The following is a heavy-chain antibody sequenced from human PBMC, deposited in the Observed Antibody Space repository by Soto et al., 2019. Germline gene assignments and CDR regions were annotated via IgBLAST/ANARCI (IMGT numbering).Heavy chain of an antibody. Sequence: QLQLRESDPGLVKPSETLSLTCTVSGGSISSSSYYWGWIRQPPGKGLEWIGSIYYSGSTYYNPSLKSRVTISVDTSKNQFSLKLSSVTAADTAVYYCARHPIKQLVRDAFDIWGQGTMVTVSS. J-gene: IGHJ3*02. V-gene: IGHV4-39*01. CDR2: IYYSGST. CDR1: GGSISSSSYY. D-gene: IGHD6-6*01. CDR3: ARHPIKQLVRDAFDI.